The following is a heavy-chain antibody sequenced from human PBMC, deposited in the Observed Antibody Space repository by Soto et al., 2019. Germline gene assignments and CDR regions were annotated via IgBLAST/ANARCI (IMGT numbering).Heavy chain of an antibody. Sequence: GGSLRLSCAASGFTFSSYAMSWVRQAPGKGLEWVSAISGSGGSTYYADSVKGWFTISRDNSKNTLYPQMNSLRAEDTAVYYCAKGLGYCSGGSCPGAFDIRGQGTMVTVS. V-gene: IGHV3-23*01. CDR1: GFTFSSYA. J-gene: IGHJ3*02. CDR2: ISGSGGST. D-gene: IGHD2-15*01. CDR3: AKGLGYCSGGSCPGAFDI.